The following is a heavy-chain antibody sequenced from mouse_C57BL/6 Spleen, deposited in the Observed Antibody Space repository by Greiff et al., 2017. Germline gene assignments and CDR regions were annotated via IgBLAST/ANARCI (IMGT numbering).Heavy chain of an antibody. D-gene: IGHD2-4*01. CDR2: IYPRSGNT. CDR3: ARGDYYDYDVLYAMDY. J-gene: IGHJ4*01. V-gene: IGHV1-81*01. CDR1: GYTFTSYG. Sequence: QVQLQQSGAELARPGASVKLSCKASGYTFTSYGISWVKQRTGQGLEWIGEIYPRSGNTYYNEKFKGKATLTADKSSSTAYMELRSLTSEDSAVXFCARGDYYDYDVLYAMDYWGQGTSVTVSS.